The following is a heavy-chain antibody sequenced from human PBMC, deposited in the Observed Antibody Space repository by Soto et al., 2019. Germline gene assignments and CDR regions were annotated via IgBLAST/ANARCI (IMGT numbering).Heavy chain of an antibody. V-gene: IGHV3-74*01. Sequence: EVQLVESGGGLVQPGGSLRLSCATSGFNFSNYWVHWVRQVTVKEVVWVSRINSDGTITDYADSVKGRFTISRDNAKKTLYLEMKNLRADDTAVYYCTRDGGGRFYGGFDNWGQGTLVNVS. D-gene: IGHD1-26*01. CDR1: GFNFSNYW. J-gene: IGHJ4*02. CDR2: INSDGTIT. CDR3: TRDGGGRFYGGFDN.